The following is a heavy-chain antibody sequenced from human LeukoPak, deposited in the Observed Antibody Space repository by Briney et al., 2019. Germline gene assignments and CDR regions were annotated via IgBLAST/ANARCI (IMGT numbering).Heavy chain of an antibody. CDR3: AKGSPGEQLRPFDY. CDR1: GFTFSSYG. D-gene: IGHD6-13*01. Sequence: PGGSLRLSCAASGFTFSSYGMHWVRQAPGKGLEWVAVISYDGSNKYYADSVKGRFTISRDNSKNTLYLQMNSLRAEDTAVYYCAKGSPGEQLRPFDYWGQGTLVTVSS. CDR2: ISYDGSNK. J-gene: IGHJ4*02. V-gene: IGHV3-30*18.